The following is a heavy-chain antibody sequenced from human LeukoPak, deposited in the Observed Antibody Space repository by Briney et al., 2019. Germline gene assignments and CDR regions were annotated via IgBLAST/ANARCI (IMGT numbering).Heavy chain of an antibody. J-gene: IGHJ4*02. Sequence: PSETLSLICAVYGGSFSGYYWSWIRQPPGKGLEWIGEINHSGSTNYNPSLKSRVTISVDTSKNQFSLKLSSVTAADTAVYYCARGQGSGVDYWGQGTLVTVSS. V-gene: IGHV4-34*01. CDR3: ARGQGSGVDY. D-gene: IGHD6-19*01. CDR2: INHSGST. CDR1: GGSFSGYY.